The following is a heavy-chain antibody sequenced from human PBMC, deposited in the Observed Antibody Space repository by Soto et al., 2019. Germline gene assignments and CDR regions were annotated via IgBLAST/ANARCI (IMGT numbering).Heavy chain of an antibody. V-gene: IGHV3-23*01. CDR2: ISGSGGST. Sequence: EVQLLESGGGLVQPGGSLRLSCAASRFTFSTYAMSWVRQAPGKGLEWVSTISGSGGSTFYADSVKGRFTISRDNSKSSLYLQMNSLRAEDTAVYYCAKDPLGYCSSTSCFPFDYWGQGALVTVAA. J-gene: IGHJ4*02. D-gene: IGHD2-2*01. CDR3: AKDPLGYCSSTSCFPFDY. CDR1: RFTFSTYA.